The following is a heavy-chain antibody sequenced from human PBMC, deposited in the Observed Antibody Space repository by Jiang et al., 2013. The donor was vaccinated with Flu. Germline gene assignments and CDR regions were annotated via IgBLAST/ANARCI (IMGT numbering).Heavy chain of an antibody. V-gene: IGHV3-30*04. J-gene: IGHJ3*02. Sequence: QLVESGGGVVQPGRSLRLSCAASGFTFSSYAMHWVRQAPGKGLEWVAVISYDGSNKYYADSVKGRFTISRDNSKNTLYLQMNSLRAEDTTVYYCARGYSSGWYDDAFDIWGQGTMVTVSS. CDR3: ARGYSSGWYDDAFDI. CDR1: GFTFSSYA. D-gene: IGHD6-19*01. CDR2: ISYDGSNK.